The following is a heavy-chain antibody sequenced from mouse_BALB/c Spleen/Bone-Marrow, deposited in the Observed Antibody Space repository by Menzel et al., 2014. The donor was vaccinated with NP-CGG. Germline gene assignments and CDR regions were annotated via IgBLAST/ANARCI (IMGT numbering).Heavy chain of an antibody. CDR1: GFSFSNYG. V-gene: IGHV5-9-2*01. Sequence: EVKLVESGGGLVKSGGSLKLSCAASGFSFSNYGMSWLRQTPEKRLEWVATISGGGRYTFYSDSVKGRFTISRDNAKNNLYLQLSGLRSEDTALYYCARHAYYDQTEVSFVCWGQGTLVTVSA. J-gene: IGHJ3*01. CDR3: ARHAYYDQTEVSFVC. D-gene: IGHD2-4*01. CDR2: ISGGGRYT.